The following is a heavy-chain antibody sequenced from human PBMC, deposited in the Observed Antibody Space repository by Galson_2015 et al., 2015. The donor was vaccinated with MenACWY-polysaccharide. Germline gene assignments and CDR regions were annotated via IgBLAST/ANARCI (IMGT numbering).Heavy chain of an antibody. V-gene: IGHV4-59*01. J-gene: IGHJ5*02. CDR3: ARIGGVNRGNYYNYGWFDP. CDR2: LHSSGVT. CDR1: GGSMSSSH. Sequence: ETLSLPCPVSGGSMSSSHWPRIRPFPGQGLERIGWLHSSGVTKYSPSLNSRVTIPVDTSRNQFSLKLSSVTTADTAVYFCARIGGVNRGNYYNYGWFDPWGQGTLVTVSS. D-gene: IGHD1-26*01.